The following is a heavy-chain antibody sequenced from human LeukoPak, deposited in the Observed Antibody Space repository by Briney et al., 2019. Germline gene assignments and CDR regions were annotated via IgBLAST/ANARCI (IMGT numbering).Heavy chain of an antibody. V-gene: IGHV3-30*04. CDR2: ISYDGSSK. CDR3: ASLWFGELGFDY. CDR1: GFTFSSYA. J-gene: IGHJ4*02. D-gene: IGHD3-10*01. Sequence: GGSLRLSCAASGFTFSSYAMHWVRQAPGKGLEWVAVISYDGSSKYYADSVKGRFTISRDNSKNTLYLQMNSLRAEDTAVYYCASLWFGELGFDYWGQGTLVTVSS.